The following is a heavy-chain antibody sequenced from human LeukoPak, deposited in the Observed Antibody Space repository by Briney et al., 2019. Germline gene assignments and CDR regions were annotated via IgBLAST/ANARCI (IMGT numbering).Heavy chain of an antibody. CDR3: ARDRLVGYCSSTSCYSIFDY. Sequence: PSETLSLTCTVSGGSISSYYWSWLRQPAGKGLEWIGRIYTSGSTNYNPSLKSRVTMSVDTSKNQFSLKLSSVTAADTAVYYCARDRLVGYCSSTSCYSIFDYWGQGTLVTVSS. CDR1: GGSISSYY. V-gene: IGHV4-4*07. J-gene: IGHJ4*02. D-gene: IGHD2-2*01. CDR2: IYTSGST.